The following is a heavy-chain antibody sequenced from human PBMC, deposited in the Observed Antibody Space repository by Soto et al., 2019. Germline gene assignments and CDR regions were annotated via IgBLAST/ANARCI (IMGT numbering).Heavy chain of an antibody. Sequence: PSETLSLTCSVSGDSIRSGTHHWSWIRQNPGKGLEWIGSIYYLGSTYYNPSLNSRVTLSVDTSKNTFSLKVNSVTVADTAVYYCAREGVSGYYYFDYWGQGALVTV. CDR2: IYYLGST. J-gene: IGHJ4*02. CDR1: GDSIRSGTHH. CDR3: AREGVSGYYYFDY. V-gene: IGHV4-31*03. D-gene: IGHD3-22*01.